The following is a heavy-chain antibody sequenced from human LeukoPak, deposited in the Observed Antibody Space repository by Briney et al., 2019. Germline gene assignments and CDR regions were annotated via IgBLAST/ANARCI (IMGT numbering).Heavy chain of an antibody. CDR1: GFTFSNDA. D-gene: IGHD4-17*01. V-gene: IGHV3-23*01. Sequence: GGSLRLSCAASGFTFSNDAMSWVRQAPGKGLEWVSAISGRAGGTYYADSVKGRFTISRDNSKNTLYLQMNSLRAEDTAVYYCAKGSSVAVTTQNRRGYYFDFWGQGTLVTVSS. CDR2: ISGRAGGT. CDR3: AKGSSVAVTTQNRRGYYFDF. J-gene: IGHJ4*02.